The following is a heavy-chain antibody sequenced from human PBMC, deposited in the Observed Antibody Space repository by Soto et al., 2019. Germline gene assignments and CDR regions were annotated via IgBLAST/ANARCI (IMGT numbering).Heavy chain of an antibody. Sequence: GESLKISCKGSGYTFSDYWIGWVRQMPEKGLEWMGIIYPDNSDTRYSPSFHGQVTISADKSISTAYLQWSSLKASDTAIYFCARHLGYSSSAPVLYGLDVWGQGTTVTVSS. V-gene: IGHV5-51*01. D-gene: IGHD6-6*01. CDR2: IYPDNSDT. J-gene: IGHJ6*02. CDR3: ARHLGYSSSAPVLYGLDV. CDR1: GYTFSDYW.